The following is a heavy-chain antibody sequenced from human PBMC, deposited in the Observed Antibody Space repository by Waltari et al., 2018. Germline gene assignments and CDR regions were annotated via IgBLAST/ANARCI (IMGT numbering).Heavy chain of an antibody. D-gene: IGHD2-15*01. CDR2: ISSSGSTI. J-gene: IGHJ6*02. Sequence: GGGLVQPGGSLRLSCAASGFTFSSYEMNWVRQAPGKGLEWVSYISSSGSTIYYADSVKGRFTISRDNAKNSLYLQMNSLRAEDTAVYYCAREEPKAPGISGMDVWGQGTTVTVSS. CDR1: GFTFSSYE. CDR3: AREEPKAPGISGMDV. V-gene: IGHV3-48*03.